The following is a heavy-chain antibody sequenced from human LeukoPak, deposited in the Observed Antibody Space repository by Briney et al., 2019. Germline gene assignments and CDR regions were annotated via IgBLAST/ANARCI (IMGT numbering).Heavy chain of an antibody. V-gene: IGHV3-74*01. CDR3: AREDVDITVATSGAFDI. J-gene: IGHJ3*02. CDR1: GFTFNRFW. Sequence: GGSLRLSCAASGFTFNRFWMHWVRQAPGKGLVWVSRIISDGSSTNYAGSVKGRFTISRDNAKNTLYLQMNSLRAEDTALYYCAREDVDITVATSGAFDIWGQGTMVTVSS. D-gene: IGHD6-19*01. CDR2: IISDGSST.